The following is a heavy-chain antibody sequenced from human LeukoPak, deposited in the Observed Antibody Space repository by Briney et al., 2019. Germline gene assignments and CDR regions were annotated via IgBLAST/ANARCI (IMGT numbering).Heavy chain of an antibody. CDR2: RNSDGSTT. D-gene: IGHD5-24*01. Sequence: PGGSLRLSCAASGFTFSTYWMHWVRQAPGXGLVWVSRRNSDGSTTTYADSVKGRFTISRDNAKNTLYLQMNSLRAEDTAVYYCASPRYSYGVPTDYWGQGTLVTVSS. V-gene: IGHV3-74*01. J-gene: IGHJ4*02. CDR3: ASPRYSYGVPTDY. CDR1: GFTFSTYW.